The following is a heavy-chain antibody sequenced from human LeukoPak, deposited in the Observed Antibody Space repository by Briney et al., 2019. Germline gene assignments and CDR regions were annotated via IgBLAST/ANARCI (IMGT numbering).Heavy chain of an antibody. CDR1: GFTFSSYA. J-gene: IGHJ1*01. D-gene: IGHD3-22*01. CDR3: AKARLDSSGLPAEYFQH. CDR2: ISGSGGST. V-gene: IGHV3-23*01. Sequence: PGGSLRLSCAASGFTFSSYAMSWVRQAPGKGLEWVSAISGSGGSTYYADSVKGRFTISRDNSKNTLYLQMNSLRAEDTAVYYCAKARLDSSGLPAEYFQHWGQGTLVTVSS.